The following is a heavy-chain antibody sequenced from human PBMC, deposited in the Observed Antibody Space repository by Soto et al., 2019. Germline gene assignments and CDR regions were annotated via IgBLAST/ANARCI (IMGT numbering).Heavy chain of an antibody. J-gene: IGHJ5*02. D-gene: IGHD6-6*01. V-gene: IGHV3-7*01. CDR3: ARERGMGSSSVWFDP. CDR1: GFTFSSYW. CDR2: IKQDGSEK. Sequence: GGSLRLSCAASGFTFSSYWMSWVRQAPGKGLEWVANIKQDGSEKYYVDSVKGRFTISRDNAKNSLYLQMNSLRAEDTAVYYCARERGMGSSSVWFDPWGQGTLVTVS.